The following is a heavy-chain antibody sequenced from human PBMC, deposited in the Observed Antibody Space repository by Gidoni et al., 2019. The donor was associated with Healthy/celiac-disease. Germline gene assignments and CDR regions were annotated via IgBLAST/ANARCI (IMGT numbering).Heavy chain of an antibody. V-gene: IGHV3-15*01. J-gene: IGHJ4*02. D-gene: IGHD2-2*01. CDR1: GFTFSNAW. Sequence: EVQLVESGGGLVKPGGSLRLSCAVSGFTFSNAWMSWVRQAPGKGLEWVGRIKSKTDGGTTDYAAPVKGRFTISRDDSKNTLYLQMNSLKTEDTAVYYCTTDSHPYCSSTSCYAFDYWGQGTLVTVSS. CDR3: TTDSHPYCSSTSCYAFDY. CDR2: IKSKTDGGTT.